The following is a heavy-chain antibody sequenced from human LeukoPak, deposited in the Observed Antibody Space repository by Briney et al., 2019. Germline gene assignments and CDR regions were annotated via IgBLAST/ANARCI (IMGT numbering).Heavy chain of an antibody. Sequence: GGSLRLSCAASGFTFSNYDIHWVRQATGKGLEWVSGIGTAGDPYYTGSVKGRFTISRENAKNSLYPQMNSLRAGDTAVYYCARGSAIVGATGYYNGMDVWGQGTTVTVSS. CDR1: GFTFSNYD. D-gene: IGHD1-26*01. CDR3: ARGSAIVGATGYYNGMDV. J-gene: IGHJ6*02. V-gene: IGHV3-13*05. CDR2: IGTAGDP.